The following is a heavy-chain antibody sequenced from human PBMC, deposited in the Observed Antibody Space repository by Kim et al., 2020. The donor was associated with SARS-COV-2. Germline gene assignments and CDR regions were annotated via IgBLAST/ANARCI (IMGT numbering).Heavy chain of an antibody. CDR1: GGSISSSSYY. J-gene: IGHJ4*02. Sequence: SETLSLTCTVSGGSISSSSYYWGWIRQPPGKGLEWIGSIYYSGSTYYNPSLKSRVTISVDTSKNQFSLKLSSVTAADTAVYYCARHDSHGGSHYFDYWGQGTLVTVSS. D-gene: IGHD3-16*01. CDR2: IYYSGST. V-gene: IGHV4-39*01. CDR3: ARHDSHGGSHYFDY.